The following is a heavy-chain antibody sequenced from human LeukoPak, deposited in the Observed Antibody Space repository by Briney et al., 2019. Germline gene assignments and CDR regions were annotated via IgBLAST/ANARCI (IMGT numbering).Heavy chain of an antibody. CDR3: AREDYYFDS. V-gene: IGHV4-34*01. CDR1: GGSITAYY. J-gene: IGHJ4*02. CDR2: INHSRGT. Sequence: SETLSLTCSVYGGSITAYYWSWIRQPPGKGLEWLGEINHSRGTKYNPSLESRVTILLDASKNEFSLNLNSVTAADTAVYYCAREDYYFDSWGQGTLVAVSS.